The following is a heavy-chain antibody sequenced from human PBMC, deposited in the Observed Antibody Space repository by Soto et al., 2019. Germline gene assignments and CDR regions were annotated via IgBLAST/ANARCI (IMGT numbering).Heavy chain of an antibody. D-gene: IGHD3-10*01. CDR3: AREVPSRYFDL. J-gene: IGHJ2*01. Sequence: QVRLQQWGAGLLKPSETLPLTCAVYGGSFSDYHWSWIRQPPGKGLEWIGEINHSGSTNYNPSLKSRVTISVDTSKNQFSLKLNSVTAADTAVYYCAREVPSRYFDLWGRGTPVTVSS. V-gene: IGHV4-34*01. CDR2: INHSGST. CDR1: GGSFSDYH.